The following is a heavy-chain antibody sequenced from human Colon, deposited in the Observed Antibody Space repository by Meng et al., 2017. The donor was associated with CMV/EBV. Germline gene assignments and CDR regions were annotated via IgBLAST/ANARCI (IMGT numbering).Heavy chain of an antibody. D-gene: IGHD2-2*01. Sequence: QVQLVQSGAEVKKPGASMKVSCKASGYTFTGYAMHWVRQAPGQRLEWMGWINAGNGNTKYSQKFQGRVTFTRDTSASTAYMELSSLTFEDTAVYYCARLPCGSISCYAHPRFDPWGQGTLVTVSS. V-gene: IGHV1-3*01. CDR1: GYTFTGYA. CDR3: ARLPCGSISCYAHPRFDP. J-gene: IGHJ5*02. CDR2: INAGNGNT.